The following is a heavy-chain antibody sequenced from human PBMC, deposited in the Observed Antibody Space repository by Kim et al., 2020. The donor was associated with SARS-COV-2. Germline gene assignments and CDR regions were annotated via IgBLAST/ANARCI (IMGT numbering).Heavy chain of an antibody. J-gene: IGHJ4*02. Sequence: GGSLRLSCAASGFTFSSYAMHWVRQAPGKGLEWVAVISYDGSNKYYADSVKGRFTISRDNSKNTLYLQMNSLRAEDTAVYYCARDKRAYGDSGYDRYFDFWGQGTLVTVSS. CDR1: GFTFSSYA. CDR3: ARDKRAYGDSGYDRYFDF. D-gene: IGHD5-12*01. V-gene: IGHV3-30-3*01. CDR2: ISYDGSNK.